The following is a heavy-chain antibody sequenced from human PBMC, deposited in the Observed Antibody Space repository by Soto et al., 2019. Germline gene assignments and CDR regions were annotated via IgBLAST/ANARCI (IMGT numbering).Heavy chain of an antibody. CDR3: ARAPYGDYAFDY. D-gene: IGHD4-17*01. V-gene: IGHV4-31*03. J-gene: IGHJ4*02. Sequence: SETLSLTCTVSGRSISSGGYYWSWIRQHPGKGLEWIGYIYYSGSTYYNPSLKTRVTISVDTSKNQFSLKLSSVTAADTAIYYCARAPYGDYAFDYWGQGTLVTVSS. CDR2: IYYSGST. CDR1: GRSISSGGYY.